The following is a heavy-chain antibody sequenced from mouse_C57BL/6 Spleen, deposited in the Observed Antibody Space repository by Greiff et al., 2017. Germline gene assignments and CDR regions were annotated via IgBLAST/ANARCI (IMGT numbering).Heavy chain of an antibody. CDR1: GFNIKDYY. CDR3: ARGYYGSSGAWFAY. Sequence: EVKLEESGAELVKPGASVKLSCTASGFNIKDYYMNWVKQRTEQGLEWIGRIDPEDGETKYAPKFQGKATITADTSSNTAYRQLSSLTSEDTAVYYCARGYYGSSGAWFAYWGQGTLVTVSA. J-gene: IGHJ3*01. CDR2: IDPEDGET. V-gene: IGHV14-2*01. D-gene: IGHD1-1*01.